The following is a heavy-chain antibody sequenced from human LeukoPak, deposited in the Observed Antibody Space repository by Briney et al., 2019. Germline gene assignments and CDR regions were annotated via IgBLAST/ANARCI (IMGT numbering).Heavy chain of an antibody. CDR1: GGSFSGYY. CDR2: INHSGST. Sequence: PSETLSLTCAVYGGSFSGYYWSWIRQPPGKGLEWIGEINHSGSTNYNPSLKSRVTISVDTSKNQFSLKLSSVTAADTAVYYCAEGVVAATPESDYWGQGTLVTASS. CDR3: AEGVVAATPESDY. J-gene: IGHJ4*02. V-gene: IGHV4-34*01. D-gene: IGHD2-15*01.